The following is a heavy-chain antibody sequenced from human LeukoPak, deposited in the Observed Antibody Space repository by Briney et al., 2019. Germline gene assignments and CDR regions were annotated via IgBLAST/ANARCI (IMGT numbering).Heavy chain of an antibody. J-gene: IGHJ3*02. Sequence: GGSLRLSCAASGFTFSSYGMHWVRQAPGKGLEWVAFIRYDGSNKYYADSVKGRFTISRDNSKNTLYLQMNSLRDEDTAVYYCARDREGGDAFAIWGQGTMVTVSS. CDR1: GFTFSSYG. CDR3: ARDREGGDAFAI. CDR2: IRYDGSNK. V-gene: IGHV3-30*02. D-gene: IGHD1-26*01.